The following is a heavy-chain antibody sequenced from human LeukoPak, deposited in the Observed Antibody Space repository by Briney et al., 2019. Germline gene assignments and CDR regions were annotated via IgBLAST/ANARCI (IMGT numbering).Heavy chain of an antibody. CDR2: ILYDGTNK. CDR1: GFTFSSFG. D-gene: IGHD3-9*01. J-gene: IGHJ3*02. Sequence: PGGSLRLSCAASGFTFSSFGMHWVRQAPGQGLEWVAFILYDGTNKYYADSVKGRFTISRDNSKNTLYLQMNSLRAEDTAVYYCAKLPRLRYFDWLFPNPLDAFDIWGQGTMVTVSS. CDR3: AKLPRLRYFDWLFPNPLDAFDI. V-gene: IGHV3-30*02.